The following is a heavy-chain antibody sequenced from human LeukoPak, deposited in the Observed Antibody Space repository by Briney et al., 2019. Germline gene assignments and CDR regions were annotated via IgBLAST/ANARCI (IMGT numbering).Heavy chain of an antibody. Sequence: GGSLRLSCAASGFTFDDYGMSWVRQAPGKGLEWVSFISWNGGSTGYADSVKGRFTISRDNAKNSLYLQMNSLRAEDTAEYFCARGSRAVAADFDYWGQGTLVTVSS. CDR2: ISWNGGST. CDR1: GFTFDDYG. D-gene: IGHD6-19*01. CDR3: ARGSRAVAADFDY. V-gene: IGHV3-20*04. J-gene: IGHJ4*02.